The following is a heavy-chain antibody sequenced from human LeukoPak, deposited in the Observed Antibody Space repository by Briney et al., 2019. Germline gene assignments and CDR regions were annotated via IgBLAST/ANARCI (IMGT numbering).Heavy chain of an antibody. Sequence: GRSLRLSCAASGFTFSSYAMHWVRQAPGKGLEWVAVISYDGSNKYYADSVKDRFTISRDNSKNTLYLQMNSLRAEDTAVYYCAREEVAAAGTYYGMDVWGQGTTVTVSS. V-gene: IGHV3-30-3*01. J-gene: IGHJ6*02. CDR2: ISYDGSNK. D-gene: IGHD6-13*01. CDR1: GFTFSSYA. CDR3: AREEVAAAGTYYGMDV.